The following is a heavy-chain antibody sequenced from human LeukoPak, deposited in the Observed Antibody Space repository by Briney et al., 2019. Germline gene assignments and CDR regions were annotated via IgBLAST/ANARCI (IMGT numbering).Heavy chain of an antibody. CDR3: ARGGPLAYITMIVVVTDYYYMDV. J-gene: IGHJ6*03. V-gene: IGHV1-46*01. D-gene: IGHD3-22*01. CDR1: GYTFTSYY. Sequence: GASVKVSCKASGYTFTSYYMHWVRQAPGQGLEWMGIINPSGGSTSYAQKFQGRVTMTRDTSTSTVYMELSSLRSEDTAVYYCARGGPLAYITMIVVVTDYYYMDVWGKGTTVTVSS. CDR2: INPSGGST.